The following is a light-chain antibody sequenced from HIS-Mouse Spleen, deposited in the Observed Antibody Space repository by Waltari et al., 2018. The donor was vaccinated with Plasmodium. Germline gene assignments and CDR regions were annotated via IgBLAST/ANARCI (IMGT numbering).Light chain of an antibody. CDR1: QCISSY. V-gene: IGKV1D-8*02. CDR3: QQYDSFPLT. J-gene: IGKJ3*01. Sequence: AIWMTQSLSLPSPSTCDRATISCRMSQCISSYFAWYQQKPGKAPELLIYAASTLQSGVPSRFSGSGSGTDFTLTIRCLQSEDFATYYCQQYDSFPLTFGPGTKVDIK. CDR2: AAS.